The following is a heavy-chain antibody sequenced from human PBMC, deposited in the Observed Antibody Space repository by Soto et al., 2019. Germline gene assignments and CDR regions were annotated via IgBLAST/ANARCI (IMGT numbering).Heavy chain of an antibody. D-gene: IGHD5-12*01. Sequence: SETLSLTCAVYGGSFSGYYWSWIRQPPGKGLEWIGEINHSGSANYNPSLKSRVTISVDTSKNQFSLKLSSVTAADTAVYYCARRDGYNSYYFDYWGQGTLVTLSS. V-gene: IGHV4-34*01. CDR3: ARRDGYNSYYFDY. J-gene: IGHJ4*02. CDR2: INHSGSA. CDR1: GGSFSGYY.